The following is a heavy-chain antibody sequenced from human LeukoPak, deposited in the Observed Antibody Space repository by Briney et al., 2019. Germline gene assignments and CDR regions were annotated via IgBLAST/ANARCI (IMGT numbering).Heavy chain of an antibody. CDR3: ARDMGVLWFGEPPYYYGMDV. J-gene: IGHJ6*02. D-gene: IGHD3-10*01. CDR1: GYTFTGYY. Sequence: ASVKVSCKASGYTFTGYYMHWVRQAPGQGLEWMGWINPNSGGTNYAQKFQGRVTMTRDTSISTAYMELSRLRSDDTAVYYCARDMGVLWFGEPPYYYGMDVWGQGTTVTVSS. CDR2: INPNSGGT. V-gene: IGHV1-2*02.